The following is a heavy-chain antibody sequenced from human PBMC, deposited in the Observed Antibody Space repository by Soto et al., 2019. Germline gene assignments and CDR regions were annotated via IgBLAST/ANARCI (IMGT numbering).Heavy chain of an antibody. CDR1: GGTFSSYA. D-gene: IGHD6-6*01. V-gene: IGHV1-69*06. CDR2: IIPIFGTA. CDR3: ARGVGIAARPGFVYFDY. J-gene: IGHJ4*02. Sequence: SVKVSCKASGGTFSSYAISWVRQAPGQGLEWMGGIIPIFGTANYAQKFQGRVTITADKSTSTAYMELSGLRSEDTAVYYCARGVGIAARPGFVYFDYWGQGTLVTVSS.